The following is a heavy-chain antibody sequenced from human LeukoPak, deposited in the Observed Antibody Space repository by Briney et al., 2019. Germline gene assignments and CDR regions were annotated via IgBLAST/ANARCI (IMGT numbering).Heavy chain of an antibody. Sequence: GGSLRLSCAASGFTFSSYAMSWDRQAPGKGLEWVSAISGSGGSTYYADSVKGRFTISRDNSKNTLYLQMNSLRAEDTAVYYCAKMRNLGSGWSFDYWGQGTLVTVSS. CDR1: GFTFSSYA. CDR3: AKMRNLGSGWSFDY. CDR2: ISGSGGST. D-gene: IGHD6-19*01. J-gene: IGHJ4*02. V-gene: IGHV3-23*01.